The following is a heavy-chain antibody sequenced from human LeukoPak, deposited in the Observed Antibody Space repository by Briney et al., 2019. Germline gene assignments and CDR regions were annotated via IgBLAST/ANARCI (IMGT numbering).Heavy chain of an antibody. CDR2: INHSGST. Sequence: TAETQSLTCAVYGGSFSGYYWSWIRQPPGKGLEWIGEINHSGSTNYNPSLKSRVTISVDTSRNQSSLKLSSVTAADTAVYYCARPSGYYYGSGTLWGHWFDPWGQGTLVTLSS. D-gene: IGHD3-10*01. V-gene: IGHV4-34*01. J-gene: IGHJ5*02. CDR1: GGSFSGYY. CDR3: ARPSGYYYGSGTLWGHWFDP.